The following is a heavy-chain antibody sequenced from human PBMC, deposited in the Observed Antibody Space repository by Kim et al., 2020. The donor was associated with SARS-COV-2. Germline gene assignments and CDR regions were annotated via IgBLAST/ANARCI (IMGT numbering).Heavy chain of an antibody. Sequence: ASVKVSCKTSGFTFSSYVIQWVRQAPGQSPEWMVWIIGGSGDTVYSHRFQDRIIITRDTAASTAYMELGGLTSDDTAVYYCGRDSVIEAGSYLDHWGQGT. J-gene: IGHJ4*02. V-gene: IGHV1-3*01. CDR2: IIGGSGDT. D-gene: IGHD6-25*01. CDR1: GFTFSSYV. CDR3: GRDSVIEAGSYLDH.